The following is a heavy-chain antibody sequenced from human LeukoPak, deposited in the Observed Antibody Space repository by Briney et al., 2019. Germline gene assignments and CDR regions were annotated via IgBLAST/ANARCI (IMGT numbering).Heavy chain of an antibody. V-gene: IGHV3-43*02. CDR1: GFTFYDYA. CDR3: AKEGPIAVAGYFDY. J-gene: IGHJ4*02. D-gene: IGHD6-19*01. CDR2: TSGDGVST. Sequence: GGSLRLSCAASGFTFYDYAIHWVRQAAGKGVEWVSLTSGDGVSTFYADSVKGRFTISRDNSKNSLQLQMNSLRTDDSALYYCAKEGPIAVAGYFDYWGQGTLVTVSS.